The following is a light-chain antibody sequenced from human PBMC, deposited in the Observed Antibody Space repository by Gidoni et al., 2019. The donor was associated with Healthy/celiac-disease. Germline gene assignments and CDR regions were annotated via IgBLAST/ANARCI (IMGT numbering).Light chain of an antibody. CDR3: QQRSNWPLT. CDR2: DAS. CDR1: QSVISY. J-gene: IGKJ4*01. V-gene: IGKV3-11*01. Sequence: EIVFTQSPATLSLSPAERATLSFRASQSVISYLAWYQQKPGQAPRLLIYDASNRATGIPARFSGSGSGTDFTLTISSLEAEDVAVYYCQQRSNWPLTFGGGTKVEIK.